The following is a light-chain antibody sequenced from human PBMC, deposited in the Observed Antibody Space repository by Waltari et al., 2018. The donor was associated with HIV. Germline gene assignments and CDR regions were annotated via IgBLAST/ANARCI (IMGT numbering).Light chain of an antibody. CDR3: SAWDVSLNGVV. CDR2: TND. J-gene: IGLJ2*01. V-gene: IGLV1-44*01. CDR1: SSTIGRRS. Sequence: QSVMTQPPLASGNPGQRVTIACPGTSSTIGRRSVNWYQHFPGTAPKLLIFTNDQRPSGVPDRFSASKSGTSASLSISGLHSGDEGVYYCSAWDVSLNGVVFGGGTKLTVL.